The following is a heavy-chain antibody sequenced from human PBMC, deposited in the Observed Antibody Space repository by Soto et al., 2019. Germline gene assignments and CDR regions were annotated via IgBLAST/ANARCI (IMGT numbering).Heavy chain of an antibody. J-gene: IGHJ6*02. V-gene: IGHV1-69*06. CDR3: ARDPGIIMVRGGPFYYGMDV. Sequence: QVQLVQSGAEVKTPGSSVKVSCKASGGTFSSYAISWVRQAPGQGLEWRGGIIPIFGTANYAQKFQGRVTITADKSTSTAYMELSSLRSEDTAVYYCARDPGIIMVRGGPFYYGMDVWGQGTTVTVSS. CDR2: IIPIFGTA. CDR1: GGTFSSYA. D-gene: IGHD3-10*01.